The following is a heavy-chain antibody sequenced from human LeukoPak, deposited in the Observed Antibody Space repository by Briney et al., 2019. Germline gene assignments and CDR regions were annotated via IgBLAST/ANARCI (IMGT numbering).Heavy chain of an antibody. CDR1: GFTFSSYW. J-gene: IGHJ5*02. D-gene: IGHD3-22*01. CDR3: AREAMIVVVTNWFDP. V-gene: IGHV3-7*01. Sequence: GGSLRLSCAASGFTFSSYWMSWVRQAPGKGLEWVANIKQDGSEKYYVDSVKGRFTISRDNAKNSLYLQMNSLRAEDTAVYYCAREAMIVVVTNWFDPWGQGTLVTVSS. CDR2: IKQDGSEK.